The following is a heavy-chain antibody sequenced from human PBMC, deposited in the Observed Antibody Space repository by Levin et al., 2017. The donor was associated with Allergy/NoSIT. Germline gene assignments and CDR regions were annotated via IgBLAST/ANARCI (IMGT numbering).Heavy chain of an antibody. CDR3: ARDLGDGYNKWFDY. V-gene: IGHV1-18*01. Sequence: ASVKVSCKASGYTFTSFGISWVRQAPGQGLEWMGWISAYNGNTNSAQQFQGRVAMTTDTSTSTAYMELKSLRSDDTAVYYCARDLGDGYNKWFDYWGQGTLVTVSS. D-gene: IGHD5-24*01. CDR1: GYTFTSFG. J-gene: IGHJ4*02. CDR2: ISAYNGNT.